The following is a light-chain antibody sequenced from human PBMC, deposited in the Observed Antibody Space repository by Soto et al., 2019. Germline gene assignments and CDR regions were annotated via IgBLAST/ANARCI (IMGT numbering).Light chain of an antibody. Sequence: DIQMTRSPSSLSASVGDRVTITCRASQSFSSYLYWYQQKPGKAPKLLIYAASSLQSGVPSRFSGRGSRTACTLTICSLQPEDFATYYCPHSYRTHSITFGHETRLEVK. V-gene: IGKV1-39*01. CDR3: PHSYRTHSIT. CDR2: AAS. CDR1: QSFSSY. J-gene: IGKJ5*01.